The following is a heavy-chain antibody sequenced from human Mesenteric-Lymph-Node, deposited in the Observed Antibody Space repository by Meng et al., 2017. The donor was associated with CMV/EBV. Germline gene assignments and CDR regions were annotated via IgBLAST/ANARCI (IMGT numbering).Heavy chain of an antibody. CDR1: GFTFSSYA. J-gene: IGHJ6*02. CDR3: AKDGKQWLVDYYYYYGMDV. V-gene: IGHV3-23*01. D-gene: IGHD6-19*01. CDR2: ISGSGGST. Sequence: LSLTCAASGFTFSSYAMSWVRQAPGKGLEWVSAISGSGGSTYYADSVKGRFTISRDNSKNTLYLQMNSLRAEDTAVYYCAKDGKQWLVDYYYYYGMDVWGQGTTVTVSS.